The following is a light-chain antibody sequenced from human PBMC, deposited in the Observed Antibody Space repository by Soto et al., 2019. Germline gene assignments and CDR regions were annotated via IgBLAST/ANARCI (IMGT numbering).Light chain of an antibody. J-gene: IGKJ1*01. CDR3: MRGTHWPGT. CDR1: QSLVHSDGNTY. CDR2: KVS. V-gene: IGKV2-30*02. Sequence: DVVMTQSPLSLPVTLGQPASISCRSSQSLVHSDGNTYLNWFQQRPGQSPRRLIYKVSNRDSGVPDRFSGSGSGTDFTLEISRVEAEDVGVYYCMRGTHWPGTFGQGTKVDLK.